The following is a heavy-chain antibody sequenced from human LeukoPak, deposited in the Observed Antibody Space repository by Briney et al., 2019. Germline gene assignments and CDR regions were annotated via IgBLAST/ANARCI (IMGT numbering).Heavy chain of an antibody. CDR3: VREGEGPLSKDFDY. D-gene: IGHD2/OR15-2a*01. V-gene: IGHV1-2*02. J-gene: IGHJ4*02. CDR2: IGPHSTFT. CDR1: GFTFTDHY. Sequence: ASLKVSCKSSGFTFTDHYIHWVRQGPGQGLEWMGYIGPHSTFTSSPQEFQGRVTMTRDASMRTAYMELTRLTSDDTAVYYCVREGEGPLSKDFDYWGQGTLVTVSS.